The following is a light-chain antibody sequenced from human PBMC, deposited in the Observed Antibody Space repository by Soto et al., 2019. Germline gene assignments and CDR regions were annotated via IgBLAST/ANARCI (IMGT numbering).Light chain of an antibody. CDR1: QSVSSSY. V-gene: IGKV3-20*01. CDR2: AAS. Sequence: DIVLTQSPGTLSLSPGERATLSCRASQSVSSSYLAWYQQKPGQAPRILIFAASSRAPGIPDRVSGSGSGTDFTLSSSRLEPEDFAVYYCQEYGTSRTFGQGTKVEIK. J-gene: IGKJ1*01. CDR3: QEYGTSRT.